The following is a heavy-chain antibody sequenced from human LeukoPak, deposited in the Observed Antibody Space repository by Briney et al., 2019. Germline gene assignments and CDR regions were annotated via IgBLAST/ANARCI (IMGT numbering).Heavy chain of an antibody. J-gene: IGHJ4*02. Sequence: GGSLKISCKDSGYRFTKYWIGWVRQMPGKGLEWMGIIYPDDSDIRYSPSFRGQVTISVDKSISTAYLQWSSLKASDSAVYYCGRIDSGTYSGWGQGTLVTVSS. D-gene: IGHD1-26*01. CDR2: IYPDDSDI. CDR1: GYRFTKYW. V-gene: IGHV5-51*01. CDR3: GRIDSGTYSG.